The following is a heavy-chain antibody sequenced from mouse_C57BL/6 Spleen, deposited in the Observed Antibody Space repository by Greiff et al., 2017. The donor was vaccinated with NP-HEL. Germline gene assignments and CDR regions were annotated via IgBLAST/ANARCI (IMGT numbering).Heavy chain of an antibody. J-gene: IGHJ4*01. CDR2: INPSSGYT. CDR1: GYTFTSYW. V-gene: IGHV1-7*01. CDR3: ARFPHYDYDEGYAMGY. Sequence: VQLQQSGAELAKPGASVKLSCKASGYTFTSYWMHWVKQRPGQGLEWIGYINPSSGYTKYNQKFKDKATLTADNSSSTAYMQRSSLTDEDSAVYYSARFPHYDYDEGYAMGYWGQGTSVTVSS. D-gene: IGHD2-4*01.